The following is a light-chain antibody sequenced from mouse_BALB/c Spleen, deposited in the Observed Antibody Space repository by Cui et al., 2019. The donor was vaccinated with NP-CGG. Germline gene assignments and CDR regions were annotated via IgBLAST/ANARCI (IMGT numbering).Light chain of an antibody. J-gene: IGLJ1*01. CDR1: TGAVTTGNY. CDR2: GTN. Sequence: QAVVTQESALTTSPGETVTLTCRSSTGAVTTGNYANWVQEKPDHLFTGLIGGTNNRATCVPDRFSGSLIGDEAALTITGTQTEDEAIYFCALWYSNHWVFGGGTKLTVL. V-gene: IGLV1*01. CDR3: ALWYSNHWV.